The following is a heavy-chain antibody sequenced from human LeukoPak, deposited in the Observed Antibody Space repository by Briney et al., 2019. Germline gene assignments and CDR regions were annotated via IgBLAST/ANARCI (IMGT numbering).Heavy chain of an antibody. Sequence: SETLSLTCTVSGGSISSGDYYWSWIRQPPGKGLEWIGYIYYSGSTYYNPSLKSRVTISVDTSKNQFSLKLSSVTAADTAVYYCARGGYSYAGSFDYWGQGTLVTVSS. CDR3: ARGGYSYAGSFDY. V-gene: IGHV4-30-4*01. CDR1: GGSISSGDYY. CDR2: IYYSGST. J-gene: IGHJ4*02. D-gene: IGHD5-18*01.